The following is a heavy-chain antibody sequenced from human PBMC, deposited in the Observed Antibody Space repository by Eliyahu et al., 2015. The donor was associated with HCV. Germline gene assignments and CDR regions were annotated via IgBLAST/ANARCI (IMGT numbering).Heavy chain of an antibody. CDR1: GFTFSSYS. CDR2: ISSSTSTV. J-gene: IGHJ4*02. V-gene: IGHV3-48*04. CDR3: AGDAHDYGEY. Sequence: EVQLVESGGGLVQPGGSLRLSCAASGFTFSSYSMNWVRQAPGKGLEWVSYISSSTSTVYYADSVKGRFTISRDNAKNSLYLQMNSLRAEDTAVYFCAGDAHDYGEYWGQGTLVTVSS.